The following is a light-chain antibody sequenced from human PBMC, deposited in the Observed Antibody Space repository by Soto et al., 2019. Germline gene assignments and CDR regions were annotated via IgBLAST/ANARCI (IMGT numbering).Light chain of an antibody. Sequence: DIVMTQSPDSLAVSLGERATINCKSSQSVLYSSNNKNYLAWYQQKPGQPPKLLIYWASTRESGVPDRFSGSGSGTDFTLTISSLQAEDVAVYYCQQDYSTPPFTVGPGTKVDIK. CDR2: WAS. J-gene: IGKJ3*01. CDR3: QQDYSTPPFT. V-gene: IGKV4-1*01. CDR1: QSVLYSSNNKNY.